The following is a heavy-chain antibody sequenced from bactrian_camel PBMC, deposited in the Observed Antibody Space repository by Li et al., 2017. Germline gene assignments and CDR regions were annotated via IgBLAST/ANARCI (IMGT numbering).Heavy chain of an antibody. J-gene: IGHJ4*01. V-gene: IGHV3S40*01. D-gene: IGHD6*01. CDR3: AARKMYGGSQPYDY. Sequence: VQLVESGGGLVQPGGSLRVSCAGSGFTFSNYAMSWVRQAPGKGLEWVSDIRNNGDRTSYADSVKDRFTISRDDARNVVYLQLNSLKSEDAVMYYCAARKMYGGSQPYDYWGQGTQVTVS. CDR2: IRNNGDRT. CDR1: GFTFSNYA.